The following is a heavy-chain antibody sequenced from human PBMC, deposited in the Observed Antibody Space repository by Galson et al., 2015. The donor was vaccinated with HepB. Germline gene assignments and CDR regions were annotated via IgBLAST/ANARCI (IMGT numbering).Heavy chain of an antibody. D-gene: IGHD6-13*01. CDR1: GYTFTNHG. Sequence: SVKVSCKASGYTFTNHGVSWVRQAPGQGLEWMGWISVYNGDTKYAQKFQGRVTMTTDTSTNTAYMELRSLKSDDTAVYYCARDMGFLPAAGVNNWFDPWGQGTLVTVSS. CDR2: ISVYNGDT. V-gene: IGHV1-18*04. J-gene: IGHJ5*02. CDR3: ARDMGFLPAAGVNNWFDP.